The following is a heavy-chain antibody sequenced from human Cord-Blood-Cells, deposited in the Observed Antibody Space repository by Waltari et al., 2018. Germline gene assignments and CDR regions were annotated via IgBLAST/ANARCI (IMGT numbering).Heavy chain of an antibody. D-gene: IGHD6-6*01. Sequence: EVQLVQSGAEVTKPGESLKIPCKGSGYSFTSYWIGWVRQVPGKGLEWMGIIYPGYSDTRYSPSFHGQVTIAADKSISTAYLQWSSLKASDTAMYYCARHELSSSSGLDYWGQGTLVTVSS. V-gene: IGHV5-51*01. J-gene: IGHJ4*02. CDR2: IYPGYSDT. CDR1: GYSFTSYW. CDR3: ARHELSSSSGLDY.